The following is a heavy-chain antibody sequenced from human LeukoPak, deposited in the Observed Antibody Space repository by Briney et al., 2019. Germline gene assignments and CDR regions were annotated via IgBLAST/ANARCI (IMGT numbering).Heavy chain of an antibody. CDR2: ISYDGSNK. CDR3: AKGERGIAVAGLDY. D-gene: IGHD6-19*01. V-gene: IGHV3-30*18. J-gene: IGHJ4*02. Sequence: PGGSLRLSCAASGFTFTSYTMNWVRQAPGKGLEWVAVISYDGSNKYYADSVKGRFTISRDNSKNTLYLQMNSLRAEDTALYYCAKGERGIAVAGLDYWGQGTLVTVSS. CDR1: GFTFTSYT.